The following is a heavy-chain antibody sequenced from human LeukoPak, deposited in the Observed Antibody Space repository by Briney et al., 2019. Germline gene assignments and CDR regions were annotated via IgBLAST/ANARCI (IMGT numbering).Heavy chain of an antibody. CDR2: IKEDGSDK. CDR1: GFMFSSSW. V-gene: IGHV3-7*01. Sequence: GGSLRLSCAASGFMFSSSWMAWVRHAPGKGLEWVANIKEDGSDKNYVDSVKGRFTISRDNAKNSLYLQMNSLRAEDTAVYYCARDAAYGYDRFDYWGQGTQVTVSS. J-gene: IGHJ4*02. D-gene: IGHD5-18*01. CDR3: ARDAAYGYDRFDY.